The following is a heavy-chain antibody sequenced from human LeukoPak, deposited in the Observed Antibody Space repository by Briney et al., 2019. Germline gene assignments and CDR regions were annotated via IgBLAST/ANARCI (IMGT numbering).Heavy chain of an antibody. CDR3: AGTLGYCSGGSCYYDY. CDR1: GCTFSSYA. CDR2: IIPIFGTA. J-gene: IGHJ4*02. V-gene: IGHV1-69*05. Sequence: SVKVSCKASGCTFSSYAISWVRQAPGQGLEWMGRIIPIFGTANYAQKFQGRVTITTDESTSTAYMELSSLRSEDTAVYYCAGTLGYCSGGSCYYDYWGQGTLVTVSS. D-gene: IGHD2-15*01.